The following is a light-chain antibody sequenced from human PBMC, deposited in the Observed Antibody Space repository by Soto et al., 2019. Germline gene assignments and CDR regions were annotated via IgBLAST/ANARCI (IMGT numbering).Light chain of an antibody. CDR1: QSVSSY. J-gene: IGKJ1*01. V-gene: IGKV3-11*01. CDR2: DAS. Sequence: EIVLTQSPATLSLSPGERATLSCRASQSVSSYLAWYQQKPGQAPRLLIYDASNRATGIPARFSGSGSGTDFTLTISSLEPEDFAVYYCLQRSNWPPWTFGQGTKVDIK. CDR3: LQRSNWPPWT.